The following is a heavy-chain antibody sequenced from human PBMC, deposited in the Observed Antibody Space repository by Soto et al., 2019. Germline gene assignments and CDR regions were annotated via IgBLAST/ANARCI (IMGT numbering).Heavy chain of an antibody. CDR2: IYHSGST. V-gene: IGHV4-30-2*02. CDR3: ATRITVFGLLIPPFDP. J-gene: IGHJ5*02. D-gene: IGHD3-3*01. Sequence: SETLSLTCAVSGGSISSGGYSWSWIRQPPGKGLEWIGYIYHSGSTYYNPSLKSRVTMSVDRSKNQFSLRLSSVAAADTAIYYCATRITVFGLLIPPFDPWGQGTQVTVSS. CDR1: GGSISSGGYS.